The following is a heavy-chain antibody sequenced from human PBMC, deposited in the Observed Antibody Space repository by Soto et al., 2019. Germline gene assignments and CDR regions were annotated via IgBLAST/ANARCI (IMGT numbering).Heavy chain of an antibody. D-gene: IGHD3-10*01. CDR3: AREEITMVRGVRFNFDY. CDR1: GGTFSSYA. Sequence: SVKVSCKASGGTFSSYAISWVRQAPGQGLEWMGGIIPIFGTANYAQKFQGRVTITADESTSTAYMELSSLRSEDTAVYYCAREEITMVRGVRFNFDYWGQGTLVTVSS. V-gene: IGHV1-69*13. CDR2: IIPIFGTA. J-gene: IGHJ4*02.